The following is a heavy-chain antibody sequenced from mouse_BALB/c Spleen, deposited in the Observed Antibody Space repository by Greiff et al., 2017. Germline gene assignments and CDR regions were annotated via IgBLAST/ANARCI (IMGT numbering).Heavy chain of an antibody. CDR1: GFSLTSYG. V-gene: IGHV2-9*02. D-gene: IGHD1-2*01. CDR3: ARPSLTTATAWFAY. Sequence: QVQLQQSGPGLVAPSQSLSITCTVSGFSLTSYGVHWVRQPPGKGLEWLGVIWAGGSTNYNSALMSRLSISNDNSKSQVFLKMNSLQTDDTAMYYCARPSLTTATAWFAYWGQGTLVTVSA. J-gene: IGHJ3*01. CDR2: IWAGGST.